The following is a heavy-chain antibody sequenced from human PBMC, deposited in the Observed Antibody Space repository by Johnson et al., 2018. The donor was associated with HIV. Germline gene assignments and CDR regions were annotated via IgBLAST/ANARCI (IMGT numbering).Heavy chain of an antibody. D-gene: IGHD1-26*01. V-gene: IGHV3-30*04. CDR2: ISYDGSNK. Sequence: VQLVESGGGVVQPGRSLRLSCAASGFTFSSYAMHWVRQAPGRGLEWVAVISYDGSNKYYADSVKGRFTISRDNSKNTLYLQMNSLRAEDTAVYYCARDGEWELEDAFDIWGQGTMVIVSS. CDR1: GFTFSSYA. CDR3: ARDGEWELEDAFDI. J-gene: IGHJ3*02.